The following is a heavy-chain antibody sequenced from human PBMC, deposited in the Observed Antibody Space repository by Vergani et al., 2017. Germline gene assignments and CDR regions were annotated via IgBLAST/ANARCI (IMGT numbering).Heavy chain of an antibody. CDR2: IYWNDDQ. J-gene: IGHJ6*03. Sequence: QITVKEYGYTIVKPPQTLTLPCTFSGFSLNTRGVSVAWIRQPPGKALDWLALIYWNDDQHYSPSLNNRVTITKDTSKNQVVLTMTNMDYVDTGTYYSLYSKTECGTPSCFYPFYYYYYMDVLGKETTLTFSS. V-gene: IGHV2-5*04. D-gene: IGHD1-7*01. CDR1: GFSLNTRGVS. CDR3: LYSKTECGTPSCFYPFYYYYYMDV.